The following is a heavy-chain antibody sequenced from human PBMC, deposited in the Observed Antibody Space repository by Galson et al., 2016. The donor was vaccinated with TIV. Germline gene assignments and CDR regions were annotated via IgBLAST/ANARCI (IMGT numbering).Heavy chain of an antibody. CDR1: GFTFSSYG. CDR3: ANDSEYYFDTSGYYFPLDH. D-gene: IGHD3-22*01. Sequence: SLRLSCATSGFTFSSYGIHWVRQAPGKGLEWVAFIRYDGGEQYVADSVKGRFNISRDNSKNMLYLQMNSVRVDDTGLYYCANDSEYYFDTSGYYFPLDHWGQGTLVTVSS. V-gene: IGHV3-30*02. CDR2: IRYDGGEQ. J-gene: IGHJ4*02.